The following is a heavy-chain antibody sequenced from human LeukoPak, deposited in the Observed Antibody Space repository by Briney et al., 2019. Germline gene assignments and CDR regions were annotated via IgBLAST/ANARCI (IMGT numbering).Heavy chain of an antibody. Sequence: AGGSLGLSCAASGFTFSSYWMSWVRQAPVKVLEWVANIKQDGSEKYYVDSVKGRFTISRDNAKNSLYLQMNSLRAEDTAVYYCARDGFDFWSGYAYYFDYWGQGTLVTVSS. V-gene: IGHV3-7*01. CDR3: ARDGFDFWSGYAYYFDY. CDR2: IKQDGSEK. CDR1: GFTFSSYW. D-gene: IGHD3-3*01. J-gene: IGHJ4*02.